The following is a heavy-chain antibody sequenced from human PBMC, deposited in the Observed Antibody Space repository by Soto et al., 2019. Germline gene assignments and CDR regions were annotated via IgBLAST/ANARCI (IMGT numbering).Heavy chain of an antibody. CDR2: INAGNGNT. V-gene: IGHV1-3*01. D-gene: IGHD6-19*01. Sequence: GASVKVSCKASGYTFTSYAMHWVRQAPGQRLEWMGWINAGNGNTKYSQKFQGRVTITRDTSASTAYMELSSLRSEDTAVYYCAREVRLAPPYYYYYYYMDVWGKGTTVTVSS. CDR1: GYTFTSYA. CDR3: AREVRLAPPYYYYYYYMDV. J-gene: IGHJ6*03.